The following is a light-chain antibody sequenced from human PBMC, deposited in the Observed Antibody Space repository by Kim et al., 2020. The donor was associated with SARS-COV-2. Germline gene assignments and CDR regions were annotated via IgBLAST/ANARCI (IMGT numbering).Light chain of an antibody. J-gene: IGLJ1*01. V-gene: IGLV3-1*01. CDR2: QDS. CDR3: QAWDSSTEV. CDR1: KLGDKY. Sequence: SYELTQRPSVSVSPGQTASITCSGDKLGDKYACWYQQKPGQSPVLVIYQDSKRPSGIPERFSGSNSGNTATLTISGTQAMDEADYYCQAWDSSTEVFGTG.